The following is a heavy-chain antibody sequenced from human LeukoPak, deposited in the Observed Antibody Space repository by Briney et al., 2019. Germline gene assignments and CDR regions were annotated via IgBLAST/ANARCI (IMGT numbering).Heavy chain of an antibody. Sequence: PSETLSLTCTVSGGSISSSSYYWGWVRQPPGKGLEWIGSIYYSGSTYYNPSLKSRVTISVDTSKNQFSLKLSSVTAADTAVYYCARRRYDSSGYYSLFDYWGQGTLVTVSS. V-gene: IGHV4-39*01. CDR1: GGSISSSSYY. D-gene: IGHD3-22*01. CDR2: IYYSGST. CDR3: ARRRYDSSGYYSLFDY. J-gene: IGHJ4*02.